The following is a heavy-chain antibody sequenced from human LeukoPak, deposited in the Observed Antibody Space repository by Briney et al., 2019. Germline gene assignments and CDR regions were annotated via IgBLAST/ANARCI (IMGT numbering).Heavy chain of an antibody. CDR2: IYYSGTT. Sequence: PSETLSLTCNVSGASISSYYWSWIRQPPGKELEWIGYIYYSGTTSYNPSLTSRVTMSVDTSKNQFSLNLSSVTAADTAMYYRARNFDTSGYYVYFDYWGQGALVTVSS. J-gene: IGHJ4*02. D-gene: IGHD3-22*01. CDR3: ARNFDTSGYYVYFDY. CDR1: GASISSYY. V-gene: IGHV4-59*01.